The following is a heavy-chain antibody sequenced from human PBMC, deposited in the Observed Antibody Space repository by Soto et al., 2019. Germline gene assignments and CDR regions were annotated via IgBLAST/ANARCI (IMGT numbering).Heavy chain of an antibody. Sequence: QEQLQESGPGLVKPSGTLSLTCAVSSGSINSSNWWSWVRQPPGTGLEWIGEIYYSGSTDYNPSLKSRVSISVDKSKNQFTLILNSVTAADTAVYYCARRAYPGFDYWGQGTLVTVSS. J-gene: IGHJ4*02. V-gene: IGHV4-4*02. CDR3: ARRAYPGFDY. CDR2: IYYSGST. CDR1: SGSINSSNW.